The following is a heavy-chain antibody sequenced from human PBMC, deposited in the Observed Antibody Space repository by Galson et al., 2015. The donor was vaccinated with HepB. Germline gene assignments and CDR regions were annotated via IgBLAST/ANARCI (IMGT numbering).Heavy chain of an antibody. J-gene: IGHJ3*02. Sequence: SVKVSCKASGCTFSSYAISWVRQAPGQGLEWMGGIIPIFGTANYAQKFRGRVTITADESTSTAYMELSSLRSEDTAVYYCARDRTGDSSGYYYHAFDIWGQGTMVTVSS. D-gene: IGHD3-22*01. CDR3: ARDRTGDSSGYYYHAFDI. CDR2: IIPIFGTA. CDR1: GCTFSSYA. V-gene: IGHV1-69*13.